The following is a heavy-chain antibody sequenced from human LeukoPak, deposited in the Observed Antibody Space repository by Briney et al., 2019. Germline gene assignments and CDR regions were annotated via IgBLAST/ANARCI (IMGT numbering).Heavy chain of an antibody. CDR2: ISYDGRNI. CDR1: GIIFSTYA. CDR3: ATDRPPLDY. J-gene: IGHJ4*02. Sequence: GGSLRLSCAASGIIFSTYAMHWVRQAPGKGLEWLTLISYDGRNIQYADSVKGRFTISRDNSRNTLYLQMNDLRPEDTAVYYCATDRPPLDYWGQGTLVTVSS. V-gene: IGHV3-30*01.